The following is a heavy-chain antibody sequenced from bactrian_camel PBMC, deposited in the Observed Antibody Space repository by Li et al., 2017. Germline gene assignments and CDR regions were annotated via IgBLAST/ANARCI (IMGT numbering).Heavy chain of an antibody. Sequence: HVQLVESGGGLVQPGGSLRLSCAASGFTFSSYWMYWVRQAPGKGLEWVSSIEWSGDRVNYADSVKGQFTISRDNTKNTMYLQMVSLKPEDTAVYYCATSTVVHSLWDRNPNWGQGTQVTVS. V-gene: IGHV3S1*01. CDR2: IEWSGDRV. CDR3: ATSTVVHSLWDRNPN. J-gene: IGHJ4*01. CDR1: GFTFSSYW. D-gene: IGHD6*01.